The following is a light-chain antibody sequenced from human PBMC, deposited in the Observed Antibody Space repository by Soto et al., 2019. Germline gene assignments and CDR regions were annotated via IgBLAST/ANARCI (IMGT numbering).Light chain of an antibody. J-gene: IGKJ4*01. V-gene: IGKV3-20*01. CDR2: SAF. Sequence: EIVLTQSPGTLSLSPGERVTLSCRASQSVSSNYLAWYQQKPGQAPWLLIYSAFSRATGIPDRFSGSGSGTDFTLTINRLEPEDFAVYYCQQYGGSPRVTFGGGTKVEIK. CDR1: QSVSSNY. CDR3: QQYGGSPRVT.